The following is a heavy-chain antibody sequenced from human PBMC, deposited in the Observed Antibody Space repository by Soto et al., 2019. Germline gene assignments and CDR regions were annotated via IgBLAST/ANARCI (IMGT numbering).Heavy chain of an antibody. V-gene: IGHV4-59*08. CDR3: AKLVGYTSGWYVDY. D-gene: IGHD6-19*01. CDR1: GGSISSSY. J-gene: IGHJ4*02. Sequence: QVQLQESGPGLVKPSETLSLTCTVSGGSISSSYWSWIRQPPGKGLEWIGYIYYSASTNYNPSLKSRVTISVDTSKNQFSLKLSSVTAADTAVYYCAKLVGYTSGWYVDYWGQGALVTVSS. CDR2: IYYSAST.